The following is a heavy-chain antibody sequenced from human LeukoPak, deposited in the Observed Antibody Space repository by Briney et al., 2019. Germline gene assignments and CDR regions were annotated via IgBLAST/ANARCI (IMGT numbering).Heavy chain of an antibody. J-gene: IGHJ4*02. D-gene: IGHD3-9*01. CDR3: ARALPRYFDWASFDY. CDR2: IYSGGST. CDR1: GFTFSSYA. Sequence: GGSLRLSCAASGFTFSSYAMNWVRQAPGKGLEWGSVIYSGGSTYYADSVKGRFTISRDNSKNTLYLQMNSLRAEDTAVYYCARALPRYFDWASFDYWGQGTLVTVSS. V-gene: IGHV3-66*01.